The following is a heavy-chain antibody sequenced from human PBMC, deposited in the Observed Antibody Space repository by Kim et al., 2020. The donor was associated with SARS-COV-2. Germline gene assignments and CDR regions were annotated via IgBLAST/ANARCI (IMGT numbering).Heavy chain of an antibody. J-gene: IGHJ4*02. CDR1: GYTLTELS. Sequence: ASVKVSCKVSGYTLTELSMHWVRQAPGKGLEWMGGFDPEDGETIYAQKFQGRVTMTEDTSTDTAYMELSSLRSEDTAVYYCATGGGYCSSTSCYELGYWGQGTLVTVSS. V-gene: IGHV1-24*01. CDR2: FDPEDGET. CDR3: ATGGGYCSSTSCYELGY. D-gene: IGHD2-2*01.